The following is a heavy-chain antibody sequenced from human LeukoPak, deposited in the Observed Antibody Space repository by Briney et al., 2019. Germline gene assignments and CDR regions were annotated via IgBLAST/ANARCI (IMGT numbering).Heavy chain of an antibody. V-gene: IGHV3-7*03. CDR3: AKDVLGATGFFDP. J-gene: IGHJ5*02. CDR1: GFTFSSYW. Sequence: GGSLRLSCAASGFTFSSYWMSWVRQAPGKGLEWVANIKQDGSEKYYVDSVKGRFTISRDNTKNSLYLQMNSLRAGDTAIYYCAKDVLGATGFFDPWGQGTLVTVSS. D-gene: IGHD1-26*01. CDR2: IKQDGSEK.